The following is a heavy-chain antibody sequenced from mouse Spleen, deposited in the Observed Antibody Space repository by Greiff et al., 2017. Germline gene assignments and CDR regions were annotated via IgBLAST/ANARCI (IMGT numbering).Heavy chain of an antibody. Sequence: EVKLVESGGGLVKPGGSLKLSCAASGFTFSDYGMHWVRQAPEKGLEWVAYISSGSSTIYYADTVKGRFTISRDNAKNTLFLQMTSLRSEDTAMYYCARPKGTVVATDYAMDYWGQGTSVTVSS. D-gene: IGHD1-1*01. J-gene: IGHJ4*01. V-gene: IGHV5-17*01. CDR2: ISSGSSTI. CDR3: ARPKGTVVATDYAMDY. CDR1: GFTFSDYG.